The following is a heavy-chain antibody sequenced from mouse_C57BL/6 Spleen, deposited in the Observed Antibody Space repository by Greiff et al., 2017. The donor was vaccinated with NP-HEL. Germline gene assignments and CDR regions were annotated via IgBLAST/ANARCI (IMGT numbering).Heavy chain of an antibody. CDR3: ARSRDYYGSSYDY. D-gene: IGHD1-1*01. CDR2: INPNNGGT. CDR1: GYTYTDYN. Sequence: VQLQQSGPELVKPGASVKMSCKASGYTYTDYNMHWVKQSHGKSLEWIGYINPNNGGTSYNQKFKGKATLTVNKSSSTAYMELRSLTSEDSAVYYCARSRDYYGSSYDYWGQGTTLTVSS. V-gene: IGHV1-22*01. J-gene: IGHJ2*01.